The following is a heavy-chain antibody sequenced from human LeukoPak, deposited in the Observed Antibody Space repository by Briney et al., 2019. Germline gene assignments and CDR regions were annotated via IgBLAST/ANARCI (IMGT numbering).Heavy chain of an antibody. CDR1: GLIYSSYA. J-gene: IGHJ5*02. Sequence: GGSLRLSCDASGLIYSSYAMSWVRQAPWKGLEWVSSITASGDRTFYGDSVRGRFTVSRDNSKNTLYLQMNSLRAEDTAVYFCARAATNWFDPWGQGALVTVSS. V-gene: IGHV3-23*01. D-gene: IGHD5-24*01. CDR3: ARAATNWFDP. CDR2: ITASGDRT.